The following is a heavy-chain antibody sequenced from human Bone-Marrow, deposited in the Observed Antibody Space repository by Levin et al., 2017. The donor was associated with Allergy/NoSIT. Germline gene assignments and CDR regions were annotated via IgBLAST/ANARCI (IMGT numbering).Heavy chain of an antibody. Sequence: GESLKISCKGSGYSFTSYWIGWVRQMPGKGLEWMGIIYPGDSDTRYSPSFQGQVTISADKSISTAYLQWSSLKASDTAMYYCARLQAATDTAMDYFDYWGQGTLVTVSS. J-gene: IGHJ4*02. CDR3: ARLQAATDTAMDYFDY. CDR2: IYPGDSDT. CDR1: GYSFTSYW. D-gene: IGHD5-18*01. V-gene: IGHV5-51*01.